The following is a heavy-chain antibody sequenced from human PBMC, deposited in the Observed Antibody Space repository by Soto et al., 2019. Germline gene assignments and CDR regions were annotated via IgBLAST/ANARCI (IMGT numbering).Heavy chain of an antibody. J-gene: IGHJ5*02. V-gene: IGHV1-2*02. CDR2: INPNSGGT. CDR3: ARDQMVTFFGEGGPGRYWFDP. D-gene: IGHD5-18*01. CDR1: GYTFTGYY. Sequence: ASVKVSCKASGYTFTGYYMHWVRQAPGQGLEWMGWINPNSGGTNYAQKFQGRVTMTRDTSISTAYMELSRLRSDDTAVYYCARDQMVTFFGEGGPGRYWFDPWGQGTLVTVSS.